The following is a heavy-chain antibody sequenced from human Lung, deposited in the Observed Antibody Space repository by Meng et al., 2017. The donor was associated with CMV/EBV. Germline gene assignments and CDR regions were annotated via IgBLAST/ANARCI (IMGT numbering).Heavy chain of an antibody. Sequence: GGSXRLXXAAYGFXFSTYAMNWVRQAPGKGLEWVSSIISSSSSYIYYADSVKGRFTISRDNAKNSLYLQMNSLRAEDTAVYYCARDLYDILTGYYKGYYGMDVWXQGTXVXVSS. V-gene: IGHV3-21*01. D-gene: IGHD3-9*01. CDR3: ARDLYDILTGYYKGYYGMDV. CDR1: GFXFSTYA. J-gene: IGHJ6*02. CDR2: IISSSSSYI.